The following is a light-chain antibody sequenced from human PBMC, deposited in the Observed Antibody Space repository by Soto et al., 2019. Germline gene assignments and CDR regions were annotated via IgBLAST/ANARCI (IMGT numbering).Light chain of an antibody. CDR3: LLPSSDGRGV. J-gene: IGLJ1*01. CDR1: IGAVTSTHY. V-gene: IGLV7-46*01. CDR2: DTS. Sequence: QAVVTQEPSLTVSPGGTVTLTCGSSIGAVTSTHYPYWFQQRPGQAPRTLIFDTSSKQSWTPARFSGSLLGGKAALTLSGAQHEDEAEDYCLLPSSDGRGVFGTGTKLTVL.